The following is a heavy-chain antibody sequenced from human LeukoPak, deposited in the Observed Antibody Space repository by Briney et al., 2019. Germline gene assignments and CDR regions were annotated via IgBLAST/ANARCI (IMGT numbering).Heavy chain of an antibody. CDR1: GFTFSRYA. D-gene: IGHD3-22*01. CDR3: ARYDSSDYYFDY. J-gene: IGHJ4*02. V-gene: IGHV3-21*01. CDR2: ISTSSSYI. Sequence: TGGSLRLSCAASGFTFSRYAMNWVRQAPGKGLDWVSPISTSSSYIYYADSVKGRFTISRDNAKNSVYLQMNSLRAEDTAVYYCARYDSSDYYFDYWGQGTLVTVSS.